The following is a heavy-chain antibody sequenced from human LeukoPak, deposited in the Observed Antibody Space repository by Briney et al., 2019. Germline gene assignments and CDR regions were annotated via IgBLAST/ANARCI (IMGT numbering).Heavy chain of an antibody. D-gene: IGHD5-18*01. CDR3: ARVGGTAMGAFDI. V-gene: IGHV1-2*02. J-gene: IGHJ3*02. Sequence: ASVKVSCKASGYTFTGYYMHWVRQAPGQGLEWMGWINPNSGGTNYAQKFQGRVTMTRDTSISTAYMELSRLRSDDTAVYYCARVGGTAMGAFDIWGQGTMVTVSS. CDR1: GYTFTGYY. CDR2: INPNSGGT.